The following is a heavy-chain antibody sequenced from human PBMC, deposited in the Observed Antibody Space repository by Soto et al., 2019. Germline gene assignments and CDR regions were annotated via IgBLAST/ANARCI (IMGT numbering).Heavy chain of an antibody. V-gene: IGHV1-69*13. D-gene: IGHD3-3*01. CDR1: RGTFSSFA. CDR2: IIPIFHTS. J-gene: IGHJ6*02. CDR3: ARTPTDRFLQSSPTYYYFGMDV. Sequence: AASVKVSCKASRGTFSSFAISWVRQAPGQGLEWMGWIIPIFHTSNYAQNFQGTVTITADESTSTAFLELSSLRSDDTAVYYCARTPTDRFLQSSPTYYYFGMDVWGQGTTVTVSS.